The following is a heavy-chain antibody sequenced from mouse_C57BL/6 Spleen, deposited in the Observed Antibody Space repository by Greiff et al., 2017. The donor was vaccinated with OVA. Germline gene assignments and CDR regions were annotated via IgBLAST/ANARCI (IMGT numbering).Heavy chain of an antibody. J-gene: IGHJ4*01. CDR2: ISNGGGST. CDR3: ARLTGRNYAMDY. D-gene: IGHD4-1*01. V-gene: IGHV5-12*01. Sequence: EVKLMESGGGLVQPGGSLKLSCAASGFTFSDYYMYWVRKTPEKRLEWVAYISNGGGSTYYPDTVKGRFTISRDNAKNTLYLQMSRLKSEDTAMYYCARLTGRNYAMDYWGQGTSVTVSS. CDR1: GFTFSDYY.